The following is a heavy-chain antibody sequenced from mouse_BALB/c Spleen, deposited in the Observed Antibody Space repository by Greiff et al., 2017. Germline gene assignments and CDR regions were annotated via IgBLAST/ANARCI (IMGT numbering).Heavy chain of an antibody. J-gene: IGHJ1*01. CDR3: ALTGTGTWYFDV. V-gene: IGHV1S29*02. D-gene: IGHD4-1*01. CDR2: IYPYNGGT. Sequence: EVQLQQSGPELVKPGASVKISCKASGYTFTDYNMHWVKQSHGKSLEWIGYIYPYNGGTGYNQKFKSKATLTVDNSSSTAYMELRSLTSEDSAVYYCALTGTGTWYFDVWGAGTTVTVSS. CDR1: GYTFTDYN.